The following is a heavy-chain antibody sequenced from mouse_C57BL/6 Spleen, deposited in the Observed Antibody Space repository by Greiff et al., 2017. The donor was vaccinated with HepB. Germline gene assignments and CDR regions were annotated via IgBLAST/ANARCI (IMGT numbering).Heavy chain of an antibody. V-gene: IGHV1-52*01. CDR3: ARSEIYYGNYLRFPFDY. D-gene: IGHD2-1*01. J-gene: IGHJ2*01. CDR2: IDPSDSET. Sequence: QVQLQQPGAELVRPGSSVKLSCKASGYTFTSYWMHWVKQRPIQGLEWIGNIDPSDSETHYNQKFKDKATLTVDKSSSTAYMQLSSLTSEDSAVYYCARSEIYYGNYLRFPFDYWGQGTTLTVSS. CDR1: GYTFTSYW.